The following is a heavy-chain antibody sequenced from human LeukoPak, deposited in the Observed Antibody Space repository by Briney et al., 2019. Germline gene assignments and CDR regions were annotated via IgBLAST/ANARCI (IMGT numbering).Heavy chain of an antibody. CDR2: ISYSGST. CDR1: GGSISTYY. CDR3: ARQESSYGSGSYFDY. V-gene: IGHV4-59*08. J-gene: IGHJ4*02. Sequence: SETLSLTCTVSGGSISTYYWTWIRQPPGKGLEWIGSISYSGSTNNSPSLEGRVTMSVDTSKNQFSLQLSPVTAADTAVYFCARQESSYGSGSYFDYWGQGFLVTVSS. D-gene: IGHD3-10*01.